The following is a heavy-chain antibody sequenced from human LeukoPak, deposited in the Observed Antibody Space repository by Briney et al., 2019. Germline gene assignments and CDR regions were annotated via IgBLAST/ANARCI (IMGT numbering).Heavy chain of an antibody. J-gene: IGHJ4*02. D-gene: IGHD6-13*01. V-gene: IGHV4-39*01. CDR3: TAGPWCIDY. CDR1: GGSISSSRYY. CDR2: IYYSGST. Sequence: SETLSLTCTVSGGSISSSRYYWGWIRQPPGKGLEWIGSIYYSGSTYYNPSLNSRVTVSVDTSKNQFSLRLSSVTTADTAQYYCTAGPWCIDYWGQGTLVTVSS.